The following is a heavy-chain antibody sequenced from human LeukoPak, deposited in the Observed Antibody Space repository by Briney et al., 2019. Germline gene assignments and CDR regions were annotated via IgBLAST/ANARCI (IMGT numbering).Heavy chain of an antibody. Sequence: GGSLRLSCAASGFTFSSYAMHWVRQAPGKGLEWVAVISYDGSNKYYADSVKGRFTISRDNSKNTLYLQMNSLRAEDTAVYYCAKEGQWLAYDYYYYMDVWGKGTTVTVSS. CDR1: GFTFSSYA. J-gene: IGHJ6*03. D-gene: IGHD6-19*01. CDR2: ISYDGSNK. CDR3: AKEGQWLAYDYYYYMDV. V-gene: IGHV3-30*04.